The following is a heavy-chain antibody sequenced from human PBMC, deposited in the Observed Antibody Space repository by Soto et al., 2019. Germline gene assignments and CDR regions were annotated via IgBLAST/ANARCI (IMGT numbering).Heavy chain of an antibody. CDR2: IYHSGST. V-gene: IGHV4-4*02. Sequence: SETLSLTCAVSGGSISSSNWWSWFRRPPGKGLEWIGEIYHSGSTNYNPSFKSRVTISVDKSKNQFSLKLSSVTAADTAVYYCARALGSTDLFDYWGQGTLVTVSS. CDR1: GGSISSSNW. D-gene: IGHD3-16*01. J-gene: IGHJ4*02. CDR3: ARALGSTDLFDY.